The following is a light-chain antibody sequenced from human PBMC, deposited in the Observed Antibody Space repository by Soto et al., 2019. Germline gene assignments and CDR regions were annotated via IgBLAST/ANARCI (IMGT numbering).Light chain of an antibody. J-gene: IGKJ5*01. CDR3: QQRSNWPPSIT. CDR2: DAS. Sequence: DIVLTQSPATLSSSPGERVTLSCRASQSVDNFLAWYQQKPGQPPRLLIYDASDRATGIPARFSGSGSGTDFTLTISSLEPEDFAVYYCQQRSNWPPSITFGQGTRLEIK. CDR1: QSVDNF. V-gene: IGKV3-11*01.